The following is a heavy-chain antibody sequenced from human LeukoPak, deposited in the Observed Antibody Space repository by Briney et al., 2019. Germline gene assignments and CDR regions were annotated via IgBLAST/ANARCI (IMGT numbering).Heavy chain of an antibody. CDR2: INPNSGGT. J-gene: IGHJ4*02. CDR3: ARDLSFDVDTAMENDY. D-gene: IGHD5-18*01. V-gene: IGHV1-2*02. Sequence: GASVKVSCKASGYTFIGYYMHWVRQAPGQGLEWMGWINPNSGGTNYAQKFQGRVTMTRDTSISTAYMELSRLRSDDTAVYYCARDLSFDVDTAMENDYWGQGTLVTVSS. CDR1: GYTFIGYY.